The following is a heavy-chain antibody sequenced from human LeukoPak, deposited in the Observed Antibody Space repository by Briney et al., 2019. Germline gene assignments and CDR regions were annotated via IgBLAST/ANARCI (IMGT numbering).Heavy chain of an antibody. J-gene: IGHJ4*02. CDR1: GFTFSSYA. D-gene: IGHD3-22*01. Sequence: GGSLRLSCAASGFTFSSYAMSWVRQAPGKGLEWVAVISYDGSNKYYADSVKGRFTISRDNSKNTLYLQMNSLRAEDTAVYYCATTLEVVVITYYFDYWGQGTLVTVSS. V-gene: IGHV3-30*03. CDR2: ISYDGSNK. CDR3: ATTLEVVVITYYFDY.